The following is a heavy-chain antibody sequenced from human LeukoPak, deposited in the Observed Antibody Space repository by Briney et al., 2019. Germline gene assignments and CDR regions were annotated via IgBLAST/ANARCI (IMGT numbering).Heavy chain of an antibody. V-gene: IGHV4-34*01. CDR1: GGSFSGYY. D-gene: IGHD2-15*01. CDR3: ARAPLKYCSGGSCFDY. CDR2: INHSGST. J-gene: IGHJ4*02. Sequence: SETLSLTCAVYGGSFSGYYWSWIRQPPGKGLEWIGEINHSGSTNYNPSLKSRVTISVDTSKNQFSLKLSSVTAADTAVYYCARAPLKYCSGGSCFDYWGQGTLVTVSS.